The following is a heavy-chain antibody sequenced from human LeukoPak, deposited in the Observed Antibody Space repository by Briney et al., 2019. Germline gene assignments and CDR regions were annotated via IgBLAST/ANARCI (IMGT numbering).Heavy chain of an antibody. CDR1: GASINDYY. V-gene: IGHV4-59*12. D-gene: IGHD2-8*01. CDR2: VYHTETS. J-gene: IGHJ4*02. Sequence: PSETLSLTCSVSGASINDYYWTWIRQPPGKGLEWIGYVYHTETSGYNPSLKSRVAMSLDTSKNQVSLKLSSVIAADTAVYFCTRVVNGGHFDYWGQGALVTVSS. CDR3: TRVVNGGHFDY.